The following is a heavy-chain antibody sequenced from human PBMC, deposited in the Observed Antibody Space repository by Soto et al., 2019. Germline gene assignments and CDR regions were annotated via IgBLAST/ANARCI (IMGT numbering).Heavy chain of an antibody. Sequence: ASVKVSCKASGGTFSSYAISWVRQAPGQGLEWMGGIIPIFGTANYAQKFQGRVTITADESTSTAYMELSSLRSEDTAVYYCVAAQAPYFDYWGQGTLVTVSS. J-gene: IGHJ4*02. D-gene: IGHD6-25*01. CDR1: GGTFSSYA. CDR2: IIPIFGTA. CDR3: VAAQAPYFDY. V-gene: IGHV1-69*13.